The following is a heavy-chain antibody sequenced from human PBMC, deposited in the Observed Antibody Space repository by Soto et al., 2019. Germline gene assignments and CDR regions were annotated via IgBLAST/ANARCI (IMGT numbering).Heavy chain of an antibody. V-gene: IGHV3-74*01. CDR1: GFTFSSYW. CDR3: ARGHSGKSYGMDV. D-gene: IGHD5-12*01. CDR2: INSDGSST. J-gene: IGHJ6*02. Sequence: GGSLRLSCAASGFTFSSYWMHWVRQAPGKGLVWVSRINSDGSSTSYADSVKGRFTISRDNAKNTLYLQMNSLRAEDTAVYYCARGHSGKSYGMDVWGQGTTVTVSS.